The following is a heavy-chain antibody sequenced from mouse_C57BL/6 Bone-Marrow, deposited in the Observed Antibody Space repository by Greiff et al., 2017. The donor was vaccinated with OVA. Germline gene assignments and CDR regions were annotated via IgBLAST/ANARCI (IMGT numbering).Heavy chain of an antibody. V-gene: IGHV1-26*01. CDR1: GYTFTDYY. J-gene: IGHJ2*01. CDR3: ASLYGNYFFDY. D-gene: IGHD2-1*01. CDR2: INPNNGGT. Sequence: VQLQQSGPELVKPGASVKISCKASGYTFTDYYMNWVKQSHGKSLEWIGDINPNNGGTSYNQKFKGKATLTVDKSSSTAYMELRSLTSEDSAVYYCASLYGNYFFDYWGQGTTLTVSS.